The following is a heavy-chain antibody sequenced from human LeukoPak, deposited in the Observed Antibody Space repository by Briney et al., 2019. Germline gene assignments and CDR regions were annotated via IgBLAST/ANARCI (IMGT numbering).Heavy chain of an antibody. V-gene: IGHV4-59*01. J-gene: IGHJ5*02. Sequence: SETLTLTCTVAGGSISCDYCSLIRQPPGEGLEGIGYSYYGGITNYNPSLKSRVNISVATSKNQFSLKLSSVTAADTAVYYCARAHYYDSSGYFVRHWFDPWGQGTLVTVSS. CDR3: ARAHYYDSSGYFVRHWFDP. CDR2: SYYGGIT. CDR1: GGSISCDY. D-gene: IGHD3-22*01.